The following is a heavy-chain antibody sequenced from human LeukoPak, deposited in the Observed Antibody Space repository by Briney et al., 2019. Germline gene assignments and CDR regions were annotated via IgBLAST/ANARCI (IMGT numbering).Heavy chain of an antibody. J-gene: IGHJ3*01. V-gene: IGHV4-39*01. CDR1: GGSVSSSTYY. Sequence: PSETLSLTCTVPGGSVSSSTYYWGRIRRPPGKGLEWIGSIYYSGSTYNNPSLKSRVTIFVDTSKNQFSLKLSSVTATDTAVYYCARTYGDYDDAFDVWGQGTMVTVSS. CDR3: ARTYGDYDDAFDV. CDR2: IYYSGST. D-gene: IGHD2-21*01.